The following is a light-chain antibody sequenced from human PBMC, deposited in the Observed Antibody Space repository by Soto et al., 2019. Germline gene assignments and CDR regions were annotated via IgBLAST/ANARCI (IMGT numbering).Light chain of an antibody. CDR3: SSYTSSSTYV. CDR1: ISDVGGYNY. CDR2: EVS. Sequence: QCVLTQPSSVSGSPGQSITISCTGTISDVGGYNYVSWSQQHPGKAPQLMIYEVSNRPSGVSNRFSGSKSGNTASLTISGLQAEDEADYYCSSYTSSSTYVFGTGTKVTVL. J-gene: IGLJ1*01. V-gene: IGLV2-14*01.